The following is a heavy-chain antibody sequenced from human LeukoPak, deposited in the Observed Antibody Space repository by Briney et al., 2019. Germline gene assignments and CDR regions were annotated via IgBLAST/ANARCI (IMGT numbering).Heavy chain of an antibody. V-gene: IGHV3-48*01. D-gene: IGHD2-2*02. CDR1: GFTFSSYG. J-gene: IGHJ4*02. CDR3: ARDMMIVPAAIDFDY. CDR2: ISSSSSPI. Sequence: PGGSLRLSCAASGFTFSSYGMSWVRQVPGKGLEWVSYISSSSSPIYYAGSVKGRFTISRDNAKNPLYLQMNSLRAEDTAVFYCARDMMIVPAAIDFDYWGQGTLVTVSS.